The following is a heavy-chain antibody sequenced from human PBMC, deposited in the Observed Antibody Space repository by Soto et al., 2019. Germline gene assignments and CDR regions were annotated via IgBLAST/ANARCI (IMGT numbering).Heavy chain of an antibody. CDR2: INPILSMS. J-gene: IGHJ4*02. CDR1: GDTFTFYS. V-gene: IGHV1-69*02. Sequence: QVQLVQSGADVQRPGSSVRVSCKASGDTFTFYSINWVRQAPGLGLQWMGRINPILSMSNYAPRFQGRVTMTADKSTSTAYMELGSLRSEDTAMYYCAASYGSGYRAFDSWGQGALVTVSS. CDR3: AASYGSGYRAFDS. D-gene: IGHD3-10*01.